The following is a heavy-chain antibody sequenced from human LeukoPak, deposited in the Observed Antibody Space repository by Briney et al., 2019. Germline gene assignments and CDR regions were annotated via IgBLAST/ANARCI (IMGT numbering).Heavy chain of an antibody. CDR2: ISGSGGST. D-gene: IGHD1-26*01. J-gene: IGHJ4*02. Sequence: GGSLRPSCAASGFTFSSCAMSWVRQAPGKGLEWVSGISGSGGSTYYADSVKGRFTISRDDSKNTLYLQVNSLRAEDTAVYYCAKDRRLRVTQWDAFDYWGQGTLVTVSS. CDR3: AKDRRLRVTQWDAFDY. CDR1: GFTFSSCA. V-gene: IGHV3-23*01.